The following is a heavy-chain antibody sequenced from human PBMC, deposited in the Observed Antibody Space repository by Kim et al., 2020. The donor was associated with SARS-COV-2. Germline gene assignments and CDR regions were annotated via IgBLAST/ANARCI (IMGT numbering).Heavy chain of an antibody. Sequence: GGSLRLSCAASGFTFSSYWMHWVRQAPGKGLVWVSRINSDGSSTSYADSVKGRFTISRDNAKNTLYLQMNSLRAEDTAVYYCARESYGVWFGVLMFYYYGMDVWGQGTTATVSS. CDR1: GFTFSSYW. D-gene: IGHD3-10*01. J-gene: IGHJ6*01. CDR3: ARESYGVWFGVLMFYYYGMDV. V-gene: IGHV3-74*01. CDR2: INSDGSST.